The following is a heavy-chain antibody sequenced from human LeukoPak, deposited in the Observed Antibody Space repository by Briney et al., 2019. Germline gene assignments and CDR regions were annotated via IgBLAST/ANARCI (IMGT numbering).Heavy chain of an antibody. Sequence: SETLSLTCAVYGGSFSGYYWSRIRQPPGKGLEWIGEINHSGSTNYNPSLKSRVTISVDTSKNQFSLKLSSVTAADTAVYYCARGGYCSSTSCSYYYYYYMDVWGKGTTVTVSS. V-gene: IGHV4-34*01. CDR2: INHSGST. CDR3: ARGGYCSSTSCSYYYYYYMDV. J-gene: IGHJ6*03. D-gene: IGHD2-2*01. CDR1: GGSFSGYY.